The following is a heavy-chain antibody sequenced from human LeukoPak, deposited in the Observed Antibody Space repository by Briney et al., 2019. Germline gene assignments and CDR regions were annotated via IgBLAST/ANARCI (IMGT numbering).Heavy chain of an antibody. Sequence: PSETLSLTCTVSGYSISSGYYWGWIRQPPGKGLEWIGGIYHSGSTYYNPSLKSRVTISVDTSKNQFSLKLSSVTAADTAVYYCAREVSGRFDPWGQGTLVTVSS. V-gene: IGHV4-38-2*02. J-gene: IGHJ5*02. CDR1: GYSISSGYY. CDR2: IYHSGST. D-gene: IGHD1-14*01. CDR3: AREVSGRFDP.